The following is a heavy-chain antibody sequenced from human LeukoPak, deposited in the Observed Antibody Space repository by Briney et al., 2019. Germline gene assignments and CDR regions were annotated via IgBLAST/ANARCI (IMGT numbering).Heavy chain of an antibody. D-gene: IGHD2-15*01. CDR1: GGSISSYY. CDR2: IYYSGST. J-gene: IGHJ3*02. Sequence: PSETLSLTCTVSGGSISSYYWSWIRQPPGKGLEWIGYIYYSGSTNYNPSLKSRVTISVDTSKNQFSLKLSSVTAAATAVYYCARGLILGYCNGGSCPGNAFDIWGKGTMVTVSS. CDR3: ARGLILGYCNGGSCPGNAFDI. V-gene: IGHV4-59*01.